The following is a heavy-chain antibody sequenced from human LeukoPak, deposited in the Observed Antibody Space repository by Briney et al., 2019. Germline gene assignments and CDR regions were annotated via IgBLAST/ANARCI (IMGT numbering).Heavy chain of an antibody. Sequence: PGGSLRLSCAASGFTFSSYTMSWVRQAPGKGLEWISVISGTGFTTYHTDSVKGRFTISRDNSKNILYLQMDGLRAEDTAICFCTKDVQVGPTRGFFDFWGQGTLVTVSS. CDR3: TKDVQVGPTRGFFDF. CDR1: GFTFSSYT. V-gene: IGHV3-23*01. D-gene: IGHD1-26*01. J-gene: IGHJ4*03. CDR2: ISGTGFTT.